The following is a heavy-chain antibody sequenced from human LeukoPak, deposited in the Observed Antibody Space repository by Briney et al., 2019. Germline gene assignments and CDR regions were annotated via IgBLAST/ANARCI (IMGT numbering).Heavy chain of an antibody. V-gene: IGHV3-9*01. Sequence: GGSLRLSCAASGFTFDDYAMHWVRQGPGKGLEWVSGISWNSAMIAYADSVKGRFTISRDNAKNSLYLQMNSLRAEDTAFYYCAKATFSTSPGYYFDYWGQGTLVTVSS. CDR3: AKATFSTSPGYYFDY. CDR2: ISWNSAMI. CDR1: GFTFDDYA. D-gene: IGHD6-6*01. J-gene: IGHJ4*02.